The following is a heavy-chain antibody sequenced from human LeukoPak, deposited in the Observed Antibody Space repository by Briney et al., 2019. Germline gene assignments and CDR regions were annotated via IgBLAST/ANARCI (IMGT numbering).Heavy chain of an antibody. CDR2: ISSNGGST. D-gene: IGHD2-2*01. J-gene: IGHJ4*02. CDR1: GFTFNNYN. Sequence: PGGSLRLSCAASGFTFNNYNMNWVRQAPGKGLEYVSAISSNGGSTYYADSVKGRFTISRDNSKNTLFLQMGSLRAEDMAAYYCASASTFCSTTGCPSGNYWGQGTLVTVSS. V-gene: IGHV3-64*02. CDR3: ASASTFCSTTGCPSGNY.